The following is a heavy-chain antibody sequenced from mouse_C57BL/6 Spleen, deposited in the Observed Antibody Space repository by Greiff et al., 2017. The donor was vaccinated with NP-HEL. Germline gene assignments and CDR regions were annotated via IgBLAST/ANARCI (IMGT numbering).Heavy chain of an antibody. CDR3: ASHDGNDAWLAY. CDR1: GYSITSGYY. J-gene: IGHJ3*01. D-gene: IGHD2-2*01. V-gene: IGHV3-6*01. CDR2: ISYDGSN. Sequence: VQLQESGPGLVKPSQYLSLTCSVTGYSITSGYYCNWIRQFPGNKLEWMGVISYDGSNNYNPSLKNRISICRNTSENRYFLKLKSVTTEETATYSCASHDGNDAWLAYWGQGTLVTVCA.